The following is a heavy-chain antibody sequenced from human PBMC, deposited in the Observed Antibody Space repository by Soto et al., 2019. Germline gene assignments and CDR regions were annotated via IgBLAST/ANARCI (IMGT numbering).Heavy chain of an antibody. CDR1: AFTFSSYP. Sequence: GGSLRLSCSASAFTFSSYPMHWVRQAPGQGLEHVSTININGDSTYYADSVKGRFIISRDNSKNNLYLQMSSLRPEDTAVYYCVRNHYDFRRRYSHFDYWGQGTLVTVSS. CDR2: ININGDST. D-gene: IGHD3-3*01. CDR3: VRNHYDFRRRYSHFDY. V-gene: IGHV3-64D*08. J-gene: IGHJ4*02.